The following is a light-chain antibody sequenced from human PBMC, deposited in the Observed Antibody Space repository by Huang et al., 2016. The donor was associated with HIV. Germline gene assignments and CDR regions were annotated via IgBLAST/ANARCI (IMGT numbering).Light chain of an antibody. CDR3: QQSYNAPWT. J-gene: IGKJ1*01. CDR2: SSS. CDR1: QSINSY. Sequence: DIQMTQSPSSLSASVGDRVTITCRASQSINSYVNWYRQKPGRAPKLLIYSSSSLQSGVPSRFSGSGSGTDFTLTISSLYPEDSATYFCQQSYNAPWTFGQGTKVEIK. V-gene: IGKV1-39*01.